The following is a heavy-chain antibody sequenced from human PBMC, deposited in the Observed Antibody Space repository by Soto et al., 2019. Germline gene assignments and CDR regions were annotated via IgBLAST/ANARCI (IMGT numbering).Heavy chain of an antibody. J-gene: IGHJ5*02. CDR3: ARCSLKGYCSGGRCYLEGSWFDP. V-gene: IGHV1-69*13. CDR1: GGTFSSYA. Sequence: SVKVSCKASGGTFSSYAISWVRQAPGQGLEWMGGIIPIFGTANYAQKFQGRVTITADESTSTAYMELSSLRSEDTAVYYCARCSLKGYCSGGRCYLEGSWFDPWGQGTLVTVSS. D-gene: IGHD2-15*01. CDR2: IIPIFGTA.